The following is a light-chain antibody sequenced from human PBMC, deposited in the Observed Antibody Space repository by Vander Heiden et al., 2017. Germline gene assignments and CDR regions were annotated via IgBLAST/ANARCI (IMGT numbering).Light chain of an antibody. CDR2: WAS. CDR1: LSVLYSSNNKNY. Sequence: DIVMTQSPDSLAVSLGERATINCKSSLSVLYSSNNKNYLAWYQQKPGQPPKLLIYWASTRESGVPDRFSGSGSGTDFTLTISSLQAEDVAVYYCQQDDSTPLTFGGGTKVEIK. V-gene: IGKV4-1*01. CDR3: QQDDSTPLT. J-gene: IGKJ4*01.